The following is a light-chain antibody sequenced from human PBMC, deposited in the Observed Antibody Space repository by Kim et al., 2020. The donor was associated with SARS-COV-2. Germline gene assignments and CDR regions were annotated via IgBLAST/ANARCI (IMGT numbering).Light chain of an antibody. V-gene: IGLV3-19*01. CDR3: NSRDSSGNFWV. CDR2: GKN. J-gene: IGLJ3*02. Sequence: SSELTQDPAVSVALGQTVRITCQGDSLRSYDASWYQQKRGQAPVLVIYGKNNRPSGIPDRFSGSSSGNTASLTITGAQAEDEADYYCNSRDSSGNFWVFGGGTQLTVL. CDR1: SLRSYD.